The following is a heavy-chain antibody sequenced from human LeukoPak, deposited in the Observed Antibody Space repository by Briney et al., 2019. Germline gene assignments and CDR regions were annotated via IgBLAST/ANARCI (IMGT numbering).Heavy chain of an antibody. CDR2: IYYSGST. J-gene: IGHJ4*02. Sequence: SETLSLTCTVSGGSISSSSYYWGWIRHPPGKGLEWIGSIYYSGSTYYNPSLKSRVTISVDTSKNQFSLKLSSVTAADTAVYYCARLHPYYFDYWGQGTLVTVSS. CDR3: ARLHPYYFDY. V-gene: IGHV4-39*01. CDR1: GGSISSSSYY.